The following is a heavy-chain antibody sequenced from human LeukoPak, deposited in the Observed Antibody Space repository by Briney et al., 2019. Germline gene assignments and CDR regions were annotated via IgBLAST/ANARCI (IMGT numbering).Heavy chain of an antibody. CDR1: GGSFSDYY. D-gene: IGHD3-9*01. CDR2: VNHGGRT. J-gene: IGHJ5*02. V-gene: IGHV4-34*01. Sequence: SETLSLTCVVSGGSFSDYYWTWIRQPPGKGLEWIGEVNHGGRTYYSPSLKSRLTISIDTSKKQLSLNMTAVTAADTAVYYCARGAIRSFNWFSYNWFDPWGQGTLVTASS. CDR3: ARGAIRSFNWFSYNWFDP.